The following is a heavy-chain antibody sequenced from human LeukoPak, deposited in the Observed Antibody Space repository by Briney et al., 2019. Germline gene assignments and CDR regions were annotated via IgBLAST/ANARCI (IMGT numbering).Heavy chain of an antibody. CDR2: VTSKTDGGTT. V-gene: IGHV3-15*01. J-gene: IGHJ4*02. CDR3: TTDKLWFSY. Sequence: GGSPRLSCAASGFTFSNAWMSWVRQAPGKGLEWVGRVTSKTDGGTTDYAAPVKGRFTISRDDPKNTLYLQMNSLRTEDTAVYYCTTDKLWFSYWGQGTLVTVSS. D-gene: IGHD5-18*01. CDR1: GFTFSNAW.